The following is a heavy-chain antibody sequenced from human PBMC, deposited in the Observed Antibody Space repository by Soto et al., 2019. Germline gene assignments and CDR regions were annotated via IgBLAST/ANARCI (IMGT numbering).Heavy chain of an antibody. CDR1: GFTFSSYA. D-gene: IGHD6-19*01. CDR2: ISGSGGST. CDR3: AKGSSGWYERFDY. V-gene: IGHV3-23*01. J-gene: IGHJ4*02. Sequence: VQLLESGGGLVQPGGSLRLSCAASGFTFSSYAMSWVRQAPGKGLEWVSAISGSGGSTYYADSVKGRFTISRDNSKKTLYRRMNSVRAEDTAGYYCAKGSSGWYERFDYWGQGTLVTVSS.